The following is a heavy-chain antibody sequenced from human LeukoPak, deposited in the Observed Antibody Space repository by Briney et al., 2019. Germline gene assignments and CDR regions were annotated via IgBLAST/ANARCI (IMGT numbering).Heavy chain of an antibody. J-gene: IGHJ4*02. D-gene: IGHD5-18*01. CDR1: GYTFTSYD. CDR3: ARGTADAAMVNNY. CDR2: MNPNSGNT. Sequence: ASVKVSCKASGYTFTSYDINWVRQATEQGLEWMGWMNPNSGNTGYAQKFQGRVTMTRNTSISTAYMELSSLRSEDTAVYYCARGTADAAMVNNYWGQGTLVTVSS. V-gene: IGHV1-8*01.